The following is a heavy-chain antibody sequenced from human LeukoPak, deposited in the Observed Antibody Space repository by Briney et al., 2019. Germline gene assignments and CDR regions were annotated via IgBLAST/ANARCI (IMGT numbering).Heavy chain of an antibody. V-gene: IGHV3-53*01. D-gene: IGHD6-19*01. CDR3: ARNGRDQWLASDY. Sequence: PGGPLRLSCVVSGFTVSGDYISWFRQAPGKGLEWVSVLYYGVSTFYKDSVKGRFTISRDNSKNTLYLQMNSLRAEDTAVYYCARNGRDQWLASDYWGQGTLVTVSS. J-gene: IGHJ4*02. CDR2: LYYGVST. CDR1: GFTVSGDY.